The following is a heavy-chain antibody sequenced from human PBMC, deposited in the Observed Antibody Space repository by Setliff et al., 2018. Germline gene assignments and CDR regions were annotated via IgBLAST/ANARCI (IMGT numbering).Heavy chain of an antibody. V-gene: IGHV7-4-1*02. J-gene: IGHJ4*02. D-gene: IGHD2-2*01. CDR3: ARIVCSSTSCSRFGY. Sequence: GASVKVSCKASGYIFTRYAMNWVRQAPGQGLEWMGWINTNTGNPTYAQGFTGRFVFSLDTSVSTAYLQISSLKAEDTAVYYCARIVCSSTSCSRFGYWGQGTLVTVSS. CDR1: GYIFTRYA. CDR2: INTNTGNP.